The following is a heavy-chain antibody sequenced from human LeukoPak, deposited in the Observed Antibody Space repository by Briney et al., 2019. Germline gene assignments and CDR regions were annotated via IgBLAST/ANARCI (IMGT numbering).Heavy chain of an antibody. Sequence: PGGSLRLSCAASGFTFGNAWVNWGRQTPGEGREWVGRIKSNPGGGTTDYAATVKARFPISGDDSKNTVYLQMNSLKTEDTGVYYCIPVVVGAPWGQGTLVTVSS. CDR1: GFTFGNAW. CDR2: IKSNPGGGTT. V-gene: IGHV3-15*05. J-gene: IGHJ5*02. CDR3: IPVVVGAP. D-gene: IGHD1-26*01.